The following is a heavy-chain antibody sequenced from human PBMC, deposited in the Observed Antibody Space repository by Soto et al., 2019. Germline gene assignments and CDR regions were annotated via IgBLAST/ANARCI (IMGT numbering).Heavy chain of an antibody. Sequence: PSETLSLICAVSGSSISSGGYSWSRIRQPPGKGLEWIGYIYHSGSTYYNPSLKSRVTISVDRSKNQFSLKLSSVTAADTAVYYCAAGGGLPRYYWGQGTLVTVSS. CDR1: GSSISSGGYS. J-gene: IGHJ4*02. D-gene: IGHD5-12*01. CDR3: AAGGGLPRYY. V-gene: IGHV4-30-2*01. CDR2: IYHSGST.